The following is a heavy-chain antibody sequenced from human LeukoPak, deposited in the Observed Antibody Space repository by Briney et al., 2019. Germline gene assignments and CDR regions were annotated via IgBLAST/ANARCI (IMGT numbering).Heavy chain of an antibody. CDR2: IYSDGST. CDR1: GFTVSSNY. V-gene: IGHV3-53*01. J-gene: IGHJ3*02. D-gene: IGHD1-26*01. CDR3: ARTIVGNGHDAFDI. Sequence: GGSLRLSCAASGFTVSSNYMSWVRQAPGKGLEWVSIIYSDGSTYYANSVTGRFTTSRDNSKNMLSLQMNSLRAEDTAVYYCARTIVGNGHDAFDIWGQGTMVTVSS.